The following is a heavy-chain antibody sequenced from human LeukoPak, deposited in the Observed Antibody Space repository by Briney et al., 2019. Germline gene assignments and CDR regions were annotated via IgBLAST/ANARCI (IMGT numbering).Heavy chain of an antibody. Sequence: SETLSLTCFVSGGSISGYYWSWIRQTPGKGLEWIGYIYSSGSTIYNPSLKSRVTMSVDTSMNQFSLRLSSVTAADTAVYYCARGDYYDSSGYYPLDYWGQGTLVTVSS. V-gene: IGHV4-59*01. D-gene: IGHD3-22*01. J-gene: IGHJ4*02. CDR1: GGSISGYY. CDR2: IYSSGST. CDR3: ARGDYYDSSGYYPLDY.